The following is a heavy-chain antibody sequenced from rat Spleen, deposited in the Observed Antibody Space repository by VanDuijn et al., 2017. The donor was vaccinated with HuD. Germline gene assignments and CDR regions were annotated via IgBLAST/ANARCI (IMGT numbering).Heavy chain of an antibody. D-gene: IGHD1-12*02. Sequence: EVQLVESGGGLVQPGRSLKLSCAASGFTFRNYGMHWIRQAPRKGLEWVASINPSDGSTYHRDSVRGRFSIYRDNAESTLYLQMDSLRSEDTATDYCTADYDGTFYYDYWGQGVMVTVSS. CDR2: INPSDGST. J-gene: IGHJ2*01. CDR1: GFTFRNYG. CDR3: TADYDGTFYYDY. V-gene: IGHV5-19*01.